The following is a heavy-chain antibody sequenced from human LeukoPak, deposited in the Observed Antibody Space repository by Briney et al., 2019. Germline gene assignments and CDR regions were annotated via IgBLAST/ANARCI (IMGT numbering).Heavy chain of an antibody. CDR2: ISTSGST. D-gene: IGHD3-22*01. Sequence: SETLSLTCAVSAASISNYYWSWIRQAPGKGLEWIGYISTSGSTNYNPSLKSRVSISLDTSKNRFSLNLNFVTAADTAVYYCASPRSGYRYTFDYWGQGALVTVSS. CDR3: ASPRSGYRYTFDY. V-gene: IGHV4-4*09. J-gene: IGHJ4*02. CDR1: AASISNYY.